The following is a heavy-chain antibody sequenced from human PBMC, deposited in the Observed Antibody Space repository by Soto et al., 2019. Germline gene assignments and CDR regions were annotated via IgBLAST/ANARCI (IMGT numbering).Heavy chain of an antibody. D-gene: IGHD1-26*01. CDR3: AKHRVGATLHTPLAF. J-gene: IGHJ4*02. CDR2: ITYDGSFQ. V-gene: IGHV3-30*18. CDR1: GFNFDNYG. Sequence: PGGSLRLSCQASGFNFDNYGMHWVRQAPGKGLEWVAVITYDGSFQYYADSVKGRFTISRDNSKNTLSLHLNTLKPEDTAVYHCAKHRVGATLHTPLAFWGQGTLLTGSS.